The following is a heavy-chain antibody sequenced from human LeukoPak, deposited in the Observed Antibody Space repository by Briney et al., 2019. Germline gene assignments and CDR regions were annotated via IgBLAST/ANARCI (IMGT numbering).Heavy chain of an antibody. V-gene: IGHV5-51*01. J-gene: IGHJ6*02. CDR3: ARRGMAV. Sequence: RGAALQISCKGAGYGFTSYWIGWVRRLPGKGLEGMGIIYSGDCDTRYSPSFQGQVTISADKSISTAYLQWSSLKASDTAMYYCARRGMAVWGQGTTVTVSS. CDR2: IYSGDCDT. CDR1: GYGFTSYW.